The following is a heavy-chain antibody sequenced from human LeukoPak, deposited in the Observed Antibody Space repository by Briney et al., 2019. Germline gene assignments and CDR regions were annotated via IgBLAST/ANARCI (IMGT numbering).Heavy chain of an antibody. Sequence: GGSLRLSCAASGFTFSSYAMSWVRQAPGKGLEWVAVISYDGSNKYYADSVKGRFTISRDNSKNTLYLQMNSLRAEDTAVYYCAKDPVLRFLEWLGGYFDYWGQGTLVTVSS. D-gene: IGHD3-3*01. CDR2: ISYDGSNK. CDR1: GFTFSSYA. J-gene: IGHJ4*02. V-gene: IGHV3-30*18. CDR3: AKDPVLRFLEWLGGYFDY.